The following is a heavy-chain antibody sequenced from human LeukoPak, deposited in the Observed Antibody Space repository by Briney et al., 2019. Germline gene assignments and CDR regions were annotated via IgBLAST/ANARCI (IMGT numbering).Heavy chain of an antibody. CDR3: ARDTGYSYALYYFDY. Sequence: SETLSLTCTVSGGSISSSSYYWGWLRQPPGKGLEWIGSIYYSGSTYYNPSLKSRVTISVDTSKNQFSLKLSSVTAADTAVYYCARDTGYSYALYYFDYWGQGTLVTVSS. V-gene: IGHV4-39*01. D-gene: IGHD5-18*01. J-gene: IGHJ4*02. CDR1: GGSISSSSYY. CDR2: IYYSGST.